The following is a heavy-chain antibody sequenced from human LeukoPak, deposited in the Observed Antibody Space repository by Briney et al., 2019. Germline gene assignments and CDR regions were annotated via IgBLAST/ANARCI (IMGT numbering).Heavy chain of an antibody. CDR2: IDRSGNT. V-gene: IGHV4-38-2*02. Sequence: SETLSLTCAVSGYSISSGYYWGWIRQSPGKGLEWIGRIDRSGNTYYNPPLKSRVAISVDTSSDQFSLRLTSVTAADTAVYYCAREGYGDSLGYYYMDVWGKGTTVTVSS. J-gene: IGHJ6*03. D-gene: IGHD4-17*01. CDR1: GYSISSGYY. CDR3: AREGYGDSLGYYYMDV.